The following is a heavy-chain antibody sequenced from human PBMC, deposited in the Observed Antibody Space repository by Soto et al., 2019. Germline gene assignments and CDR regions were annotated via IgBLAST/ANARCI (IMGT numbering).Heavy chain of an antibody. CDR2: ISGSGGST. CDR1: GFTFSSYA. D-gene: IGHD6-19*01. J-gene: IGHJ6*02. V-gene: IGHV3-23*01. CDR3: ANDSLPLFSGWSWMEYSGMDV. Sequence: PGGSLRLSCAASGFTFSSYAMSWVRQAPGKGLEWVSAISGSGGSTYYADSVKGRFTISRDNSKNTLYLQMNSLRAEDTAVYYCANDSLPLFSGWSWMEYSGMDVWRQGTTVTVSS.